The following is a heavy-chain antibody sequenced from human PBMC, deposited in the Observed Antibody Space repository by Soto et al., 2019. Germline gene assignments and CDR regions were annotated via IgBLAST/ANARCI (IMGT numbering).Heavy chain of an antibody. CDR2: INSDGSFT. J-gene: IGHJ4*02. Sequence: GGSLRLSCAASRFSFSSHWMHWVRQAPGKGLVWVSRINSDGSFTSYADSVRGRFTISRDNARNTLYLQMNSLRADDTAGADDTAVYYCARDAPDLSGWYYFDYWGQGTLVTVSS. CDR3: TAVYYCARDAPDLSGWYYFDY. V-gene: IGHV3-74*01. CDR1: RFSFSSHW. D-gene: IGHD6-19*01.